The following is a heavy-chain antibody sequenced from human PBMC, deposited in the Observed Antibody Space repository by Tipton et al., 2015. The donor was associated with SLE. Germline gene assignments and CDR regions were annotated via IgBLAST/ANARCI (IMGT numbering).Heavy chain of an antibody. CDR1: GGSISSYY. CDR3: ARRRYSSSSRPYWYFDL. Sequence: TLSLTCTVSGGSISSYYWSWIRQPPGKGLEWIGYLYYSGSTNYNPSLKSRVTISVDTSKNQFSLKLSSVTAADTAVYYCARRRYSSSSRPYWYFDLWGRGTLVTVSS. D-gene: IGHD6-6*01. V-gene: IGHV4-59*08. CDR2: LYYSGST. J-gene: IGHJ2*01.